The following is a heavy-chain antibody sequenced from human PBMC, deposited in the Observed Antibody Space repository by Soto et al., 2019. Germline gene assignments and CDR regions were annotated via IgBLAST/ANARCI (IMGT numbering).Heavy chain of an antibody. CDR2: IIPISGKP. V-gene: IGHV1-69*01. J-gene: IGHJ6*02. D-gene: IGHD2-2*01. Sequence: QVQLGQSGAELKKPGSSVKASCKVSGATFSSYAISWVRQAPGQGLEWMGGIIPISGKPNYSQKFKGRVTTTADESKSTAYMELSRMRSEDTAVYYCARSQGSSTSLDIYYYYYYGMDVWGRGTTVTITS. CDR1: GATFSSYA. CDR3: ARSQGSSTSLDIYYYYYYGMDV.